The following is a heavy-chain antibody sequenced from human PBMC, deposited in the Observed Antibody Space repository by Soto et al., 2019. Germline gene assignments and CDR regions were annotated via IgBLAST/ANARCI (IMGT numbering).Heavy chain of an antibody. CDR2: INPNSGGT. J-gene: IGHJ6*02. D-gene: IGHD3-22*01. Sequence: ASVKVSCKASGYTFTGYYMHWVRQAPGQGLEWMGWINPNSGGTNYAQKFQGRVTMTRDTSISTAYIELSRLRSDDTAVYYCARGGDTYYYDSSGYYIGFYYGMDVWGQGTTVTVSS. CDR3: ARGGDTYYYDSSGYYIGFYYGMDV. V-gene: IGHV1-2*02. CDR1: GYTFTGYY.